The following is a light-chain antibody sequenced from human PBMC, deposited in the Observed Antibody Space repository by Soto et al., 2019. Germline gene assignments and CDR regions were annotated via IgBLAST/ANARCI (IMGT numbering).Light chain of an antibody. CDR3: QEYNSDSIT. J-gene: IGKJ5*01. CDR2: AAS. Sequence: QMNQSPSYMSASFGEKIIITCLASRDVGSDVSWYQQKPGQAPKLLIYAASNLYTGVPSRFSGSGSGTEFTLNISSLQPDDSATYYCQEYNSDSITFGQGTRLE. V-gene: IGKV1-17*01. CDR1: RDVGSD.